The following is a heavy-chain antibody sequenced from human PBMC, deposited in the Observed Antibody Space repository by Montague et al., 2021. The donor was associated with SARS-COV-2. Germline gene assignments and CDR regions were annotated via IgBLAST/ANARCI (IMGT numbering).Heavy chain of an antibody. D-gene: IGHD2-15*01. CDR3: VVAPLGPRGRGFDY. V-gene: IGHV4-34*01. CDR1: GGSFSGYY. J-gene: IGHJ4*02. CDR2: INHSGST. Sequence: SETLSLTCAVYGGSFSGYYWNWIRQPPGKGPEWIGEINHSGSTNYNPSLKSRVTISVDTSKNQFSLKLSSVTAADTAVYYCVVAPLGPRGRGFDYWGQGTLVTVSS.